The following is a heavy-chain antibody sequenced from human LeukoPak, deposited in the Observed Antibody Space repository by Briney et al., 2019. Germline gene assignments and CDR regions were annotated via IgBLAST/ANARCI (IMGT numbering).Heavy chain of an antibody. J-gene: IGHJ4*02. D-gene: IGHD4-17*01. CDR3: ARQDYADAFYN. CDR2: VLYTGIT. V-gene: IGHV4-39*01. CDR1: GGSISGSDYY. Sequence: ASETLSLTCTVSGGSISGSDYYWCWVRQLPGKGLEWIGSVLYTGITNYNPSLKSRLSISVDMSKTQFSLRLSSVTAADTAVYYCARQDYADAFYNWGQGTLVTVSS.